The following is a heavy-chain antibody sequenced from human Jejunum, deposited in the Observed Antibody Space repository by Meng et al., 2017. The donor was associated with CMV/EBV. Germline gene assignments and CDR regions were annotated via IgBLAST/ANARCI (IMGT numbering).Heavy chain of an antibody. CDR1: GFSFSTYG. J-gene: IGHJ4*02. CDR3: ATLGVTTLPSDY. Sequence: EVQLLECGGGLVQPGGSLRLSCAASGFSFSTYGMNWVRQVPGKGLQWVSLINGNGLNTYYADSVKGRFTISRDNSKNTLYLQMSSLRAEDTAIYYCATLGVTTLPSDYWGQGTLVTVSS. V-gene: IGHV3-23*01. D-gene: IGHD4-11*01. CDR2: INGNGLNT.